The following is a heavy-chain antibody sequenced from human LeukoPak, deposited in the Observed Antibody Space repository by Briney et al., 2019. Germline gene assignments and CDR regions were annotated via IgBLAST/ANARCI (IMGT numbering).Heavy chain of an antibody. V-gene: IGHV3-74*01. CDR3: ARAPSEIGGYYPEYFRH. CDR2: IKSDGSA. CDR1: GFTFSSYW. D-gene: IGHD3-22*01. J-gene: IGHJ1*01. Sequence: GGSLRLSCAASGFTFSSYWMHWVRQAPGKGLVWVSRIKSDGSANYADSVKGRFTTSRDNAKNTLSLQMNSLRAEDTGVYYCARAPSEIGGYYPEYFRHWGEGTLVTVSS.